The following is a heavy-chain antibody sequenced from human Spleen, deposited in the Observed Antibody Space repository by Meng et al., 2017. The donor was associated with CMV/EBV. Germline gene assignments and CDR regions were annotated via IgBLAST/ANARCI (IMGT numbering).Heavy chain of an antibody. CDR1: GYTFTSYY. CDR3: AKTAVTTKQDYHYYGMDV. V-gene: IGHV1-46*01. J-gene: IGHJ6*02. D-gene: IGHD4-11*01. Sequence: ASGKVSWKASGYTFTSYYMHWVRQAPGQGLQWMGKINPSGSGTNYAQKFQGRVTMTRDSSTNIVYMELSSLRSEDTAVYYCAKTAVTTKQDYHYYGMDVWGQGTTVTVSS. CDR2: INPSGSGT.